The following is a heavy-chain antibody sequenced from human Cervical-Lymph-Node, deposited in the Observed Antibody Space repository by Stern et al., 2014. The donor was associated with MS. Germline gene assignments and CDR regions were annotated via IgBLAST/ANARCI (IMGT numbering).Heavy chain of an antibody. J-gene: IGHJ4*02. D-gene: IGHD1-26*01. CDR3: GAGPGGAAIDY. CDR1: GFIFGDHT. CDR2: ISYDGTNK. Sequence: QDQLVQSGGGVVQPGRSLRLSCAASGFIFGDHTMHWVRQAPGKGLEGLTVISYDGTNKYYADSVKGRFTISRDNSKNTLYLQMNSLRVDDTAVYYCGAGPGGAAIDYWGQGTLVTVSS. V-gene: IGHV3-30*04.